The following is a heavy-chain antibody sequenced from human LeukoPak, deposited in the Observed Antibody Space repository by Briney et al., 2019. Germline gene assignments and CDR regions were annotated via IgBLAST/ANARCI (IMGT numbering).Heavy chain of an antibody. V-gene: IGHV3-48*02. Sequence: GGSLRLSCAASGFTFSSYSMNWVRQAPGKGLEWVSYISSSSTIYYADSVKGRFTISRDNAKNSLYLQMNSLRDEDTAVYYCARDQPYRSPFDYWGQGTLVTVSS. CDR3: ARDQPYRSPFDY. D-gene: IGHD4-11*01. CDR2: ISSSSTI. CDR1: GFTFSSYS. J-gene: IGHJ4*02.